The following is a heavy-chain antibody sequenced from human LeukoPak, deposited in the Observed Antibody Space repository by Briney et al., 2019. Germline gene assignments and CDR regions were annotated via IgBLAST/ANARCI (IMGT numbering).Heavy chain of an antibody. V-gene: IGHV3-66*01. Sequence: GGSLRLSCAASGFTFSDHYMSWVRQAPGKGLEWVSVIYSGGSTYYADSVKGRFTISRDNSKNTLYLQMNSLRAEDTAVYYCARASYDILTGYYYPFDYWGQGTLVTVSS. CDR3: ARASYDILTGYYYPFDY. CDR1: GFTFSDHY. D-gene: IGHD3-9*01. CDR2: IYSGGST. J-gene: IGHJ4*02.